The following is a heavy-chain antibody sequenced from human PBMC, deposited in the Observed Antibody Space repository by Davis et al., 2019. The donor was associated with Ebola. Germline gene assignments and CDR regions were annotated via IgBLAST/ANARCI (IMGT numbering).Heavy chain of an antibody. Sequence: AASVKVSCKASGYTFTGYYMHWVRQAPGQGLEWMGWINPNSGGTNYAQKFQGWVTMTTDTSTSTAYMELRSLRSDDTAVYYCARDPKARYYYDSSGLGMDVWGQGTTVTVSS. CDR3: ARDPKARYYYDSSGLGMDV. V-gene: IGHV1-2*04. CDR2: INPNSGGT. CDR1: GYTFTGYY. J-gene: IGHJ6*02. D-gene: IGHD3-22*01.